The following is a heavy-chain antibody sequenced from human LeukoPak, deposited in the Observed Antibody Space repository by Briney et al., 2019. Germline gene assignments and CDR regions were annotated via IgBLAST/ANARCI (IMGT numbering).Heavy chain of an antibody. CDR3: ARGVRAEAGRGLVY. CDR1: GYTFTSYD. D-gene: IGHD6-13*01. Sequence: ASVKVSCKASGYTFTSYDINWVRQATGQGLEWMGWMNPNSGNTGYAQKFQGRVTMTRNTSISTAYMELSSLRSEDTAVYYCARGVRAEAGRGLVYWGQGTLVTVSS. CDR2: MNPNSGNT. V-gene: IGHV1-8*01. J-gene: IGHJ4*02.